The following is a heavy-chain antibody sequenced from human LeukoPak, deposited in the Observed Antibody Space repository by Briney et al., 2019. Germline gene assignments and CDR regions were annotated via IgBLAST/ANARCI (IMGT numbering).Heavy chain of an antibody. D-gene: IGHD3-22*01. V-gene: IGHV1-2*02. J-gene: IGHJ4*02. CDR1: GYTFTGYY. Sequence: GASVKVSCKASGYTFTGYYMHWVRQAPGQGLEWVGWINPNSGGTNYAQKFQGRVTMTRDTSISTAYMELSRLRSDDTAVYYCARGSIRARTGDSRTLGYWGQGTLVTVSS. CDR2: INPNSGGT. CDR3: ARGSIRARTGDSRTLGY.